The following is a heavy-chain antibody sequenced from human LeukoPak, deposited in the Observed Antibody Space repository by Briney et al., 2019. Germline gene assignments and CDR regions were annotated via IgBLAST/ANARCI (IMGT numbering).Heavy chain of an antibody. CDR2: IWYDGSNK. J-gene: IGHJ6*02. CDR3: ARDLYYDSSGYRYYYYGMDV. Sequence: GGSLRLSCAASGFTFSSYGMHWVRQAPGKGLEWVAVIWYDGSNKYYADSVKGRFTISRDNSKNTLYLQMNSLRAEDTAVYYCARDLYYDSSGYRYYYYGMDVWGQGTTVTVSS. V-gene: IGHV3-33*01. D-gene: IGHD3-22*01. CDR1: GFTFSSYG.